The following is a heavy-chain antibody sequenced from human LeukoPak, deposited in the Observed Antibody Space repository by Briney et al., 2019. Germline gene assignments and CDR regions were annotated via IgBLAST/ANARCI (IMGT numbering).Heavy chain of an antibody. CDR3: ARAARWQAGYFDY. J-gene: IGHJ4*02. CDR2: INWDGSST. CDR1: GFTFDDYA. V-gene: IGHV3-20*04. D-gene: IGHD4-23*01. Sequence: PGGSLRLPCAASGFTFDDYAIMWVRQSPGKGLEWVSGINWDGSSTDYADSVKGQFNISRDNAKNSLYLQMNSLRAEDTALYYCARAARWQAGYFDYWGQGTLVTVSS.